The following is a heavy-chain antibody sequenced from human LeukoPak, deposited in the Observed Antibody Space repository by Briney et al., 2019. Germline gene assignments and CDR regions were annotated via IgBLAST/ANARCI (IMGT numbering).Heavy chain of an antibody. D-gene: IGHD1-1*01. CDR1: GFTFSSYA. CDR2: ITGSGDST. Sequence: PGGSLRLSCAASGFTFSSYAMNWVRQAPGKGLEWVSTITGSGDSTYYADSVKGRFTISRDNSKNTLYLQMNSLGAEDTAVYYCARDWGTTGTTGWMFDNWGQGTLVTVSS. CDR3: ARDWGTTGTTGWMFDN. V-gene: IGHV3-23*01. J-gene: IGHJ4*02.